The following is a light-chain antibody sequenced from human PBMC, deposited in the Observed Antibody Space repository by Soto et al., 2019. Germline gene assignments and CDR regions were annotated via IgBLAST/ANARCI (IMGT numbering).Light chain of an antibody. V-gene: IGKV3-11*01. CDR2: DAS. CDR1: QSVRRD. CDR3: QQRSDWPRIT. Sequence: EVVLTQSPATLSLSPGERATLSCRASQSVRRDLAWYQQKPGQAPRLLIYDASNRATGIPVRFSGSGSGTDFTLTISSLEPEYFAVYFCQQRSDWPRITFGQGTRLGIK. J-gene: IGKJ5*01.